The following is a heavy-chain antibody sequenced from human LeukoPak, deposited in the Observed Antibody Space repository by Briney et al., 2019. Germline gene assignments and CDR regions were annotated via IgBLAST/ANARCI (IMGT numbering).Heavy chain of an antibody. CDR2: IKQDGSEK. D-gene: IGHD3-22*01. Sequence: GGSLRLSCAASGFTFSSYWMSWVRQAPGKGLEWVANIKQDGSEKYYVDSVKGRFTISRDNAKNSLYLQMNSLRAEDTAVYYCARERPTYYYDSSGPWYFDLWGRGTLVTVSS. CDR1: GFTFSSYW. V-gene: IGHV3-7*01. CDR3: ARERPTYYYDSSGPWYFDL. J-gene: IGHJ2*01.